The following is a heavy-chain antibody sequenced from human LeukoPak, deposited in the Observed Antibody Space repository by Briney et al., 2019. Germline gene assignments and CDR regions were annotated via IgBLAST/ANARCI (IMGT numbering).Heavy chain of an antibody. CDR2: ISGSGGST. D-gene: IGHD5-18*01. J-gene: IGHJ4*03. CDR3: AKDRGYSYGSRGYFDY. CDR1: GFTFSSYS. V-gene: IGHV3-23*01. Sequence: GGSLRLSCAASGFTFSSYSMNWVRQAPGKGLEWVSAISGSGGSTYYADSVKGRFTISRDNSKTTLYLQMNSLRAEDTAVYYCAKDRGYSYGSRGYFDYWGQGTLVTVSS.